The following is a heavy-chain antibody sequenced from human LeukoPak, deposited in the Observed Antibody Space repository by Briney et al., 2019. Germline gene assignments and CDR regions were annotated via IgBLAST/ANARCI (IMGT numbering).Heavy chain of an antibody. J-gene: IGHJ4*02. CDR3: AKGVDTAHY. V-gene: IGHV3-30*18. CDR1: GFTFSHYG. CDR2: ISYDGSNK. D-gene: IGHD5-18*01. Sequence: PERSLRLSCAASGFTFSHYGVHWVRQAPGKGLEWVAVISYDGSNKYYADSVKGRFTISRDNSKNTLYLQMNSLRAEDTAVYYCAKGVDTAHYWGQGTLVTVSS.